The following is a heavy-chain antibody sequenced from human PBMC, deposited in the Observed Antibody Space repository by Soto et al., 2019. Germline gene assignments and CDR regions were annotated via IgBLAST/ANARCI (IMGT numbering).Heavy chain of an antibody. D-gene: IGHD4-17*01. Sequence: GGSLRLSCAASGLPFSSYYMHWIRQVPGKGLFWVCRINNDGSSTDYADSVKGRFIISRDNAKNTLYLLMNSLRVEDTAVYYWARGLYGDPVENGHWGQGALVTFSS. CDR3: ARGLYGDPVENGH. V-gene: IGHV3-74*01. CDR2: INNDGSST. CDR1: GLPFSSYY. J-gene: IGHJ4*02.